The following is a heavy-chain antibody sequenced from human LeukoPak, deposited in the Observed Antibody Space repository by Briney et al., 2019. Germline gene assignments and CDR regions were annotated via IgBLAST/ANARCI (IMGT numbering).Heavy chain of an antibody. Sequence: SETLSLTCAVYGGSFSGYYWSWIRQPPGKGLEWIGEINHSGSTNYNPSLKSRVTISVDTSKNQFSLKLSSVTAADTAVYYCASHSDYGDWFDPWGQGTLVTVSS. CDR3: ASHSDYGDWFDP. CDR1: GGSFSGYY. D-gene: IGHD4-17*01. V-gene: IGHV4-34*01. CDR2: INHSGST. J-gene: IGHJ5*02.